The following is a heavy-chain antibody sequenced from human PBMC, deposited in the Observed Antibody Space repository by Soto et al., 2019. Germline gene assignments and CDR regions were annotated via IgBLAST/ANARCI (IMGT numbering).Heavy chain of an antibody. CDR1: GYTFTSYA. D-gene: IGHD4-17*01. CDR3: ARELVGDTVTTFDY. Sequence: ASVKVSCKASGYTFTSYAMHWVRQAPGQRLEWMGWINAGNGNTKYSQKFQGRVTITRDTSASTAYMELSSLRSEDTAVYYCARELVGDTVTTFDYWGQGTLVTVSS. J-gene: IGHJ4*02. CDR2: INAGNGNT. V-gene: IGHV1-3*01.